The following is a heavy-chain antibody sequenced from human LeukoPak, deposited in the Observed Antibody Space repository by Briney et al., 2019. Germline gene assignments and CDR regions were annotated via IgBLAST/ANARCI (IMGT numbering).Heavy chain of an antibody. V-gene: IGHV3-53*01. CDR1: GFSVSSNY. Sequence: GGSLRLSCAASGFSVSSNYITWVRQAPGKGLEWVSVIYSDGSTKYADSVKARFTISRDNSKNTVYLQMNRLRVEDTALYYCARATLDNWGQGTLVTLSS. J-gene: IGHJ4*02. CDR3: ARATLDN. CDR2: IYSDGST.